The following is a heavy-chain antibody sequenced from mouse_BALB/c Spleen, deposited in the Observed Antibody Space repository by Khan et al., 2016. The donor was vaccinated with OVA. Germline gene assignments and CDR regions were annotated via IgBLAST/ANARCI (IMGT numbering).Heavy chain of an antibody. V-gene: IGHV9-3*02. CDR3: ARGYSIVGSWFAY. J-gene: IGHJ3*01. Sequence: QIQLVQSGPELKKPGETVKISCKASGYTFTNYGMNWVKQAPGKGLMWMGWIITNTGEPTYAEELKERFAFSLETSASTAYLQINNLKNEDTATYYCARGYSIVGSWFAYWGQGTLVTVSA. D-gene: IGHD2-12*01. CDR1: GYTFTNYG. CDR2: IITNTGEP.